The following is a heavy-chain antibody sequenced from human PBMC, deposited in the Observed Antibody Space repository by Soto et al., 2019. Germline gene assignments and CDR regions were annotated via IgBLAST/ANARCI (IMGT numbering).Heavy chain of an antibody. J-gene: IGHJ4*02. CDR1: GFTFSSYG. Sequence: QVQLVESGGGVVQPGRSLRLSCAASGFTFSSYGMHWVRQAPGKGLEWVAVIWYDGSNKYYADSVKGRFTISRDNSKNTLYLQMNSLRAEDTAVYYCARDVDMTTVTTGPPFDYWGQGTLVTVSS. CDR3: ARDVDMTTVTTGPPFDY. V-gene: IGHV3-33*01. CDR2: IWYDGSNK. D-gene: IGHD4-17*01.